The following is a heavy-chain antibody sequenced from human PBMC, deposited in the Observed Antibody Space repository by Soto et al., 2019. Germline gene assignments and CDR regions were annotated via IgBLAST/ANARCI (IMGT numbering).Heavy chain of an antibody. J-gene: IGHJ4*02. CDR3: ASMEAAGTDC. V-gene: IGHV1-69*01. CDR2: ILPIFGTA. D-gene: IGHD6-13*01. CDR1: GPPFRSYA. Sequence: ASVKVCLKAPGPPFRSYAISWVRQAPGQGLEWMGRILPIFGTANYAQKFQGRVTITADESTTTAYMELTSLRSEDTAVYYCASMEAAGTDCWAQGTLGTVS.